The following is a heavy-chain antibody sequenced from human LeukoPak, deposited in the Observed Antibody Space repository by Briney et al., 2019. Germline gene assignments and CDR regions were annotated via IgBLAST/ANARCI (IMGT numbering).Heavy chain of an antibody. Sequence: SETLSLTCTVSGGSISSSSYYWGWLRQPPGKGLEWIGSIYYSGSTYYNPSLKSRVTISVDTSKNQFSLKLSSVTAADTAVYYCARQDSSGWGYYFDYWGQGTLVTVSS. D-gene: IGHD6-19*01. CDR3: ARQDSSGWGYYFDY. V-gene: IGHV4-39*01. CDR1: GGSISSSSYY. J-gene: IGHJ4*02. CDR2: IYYSGST.